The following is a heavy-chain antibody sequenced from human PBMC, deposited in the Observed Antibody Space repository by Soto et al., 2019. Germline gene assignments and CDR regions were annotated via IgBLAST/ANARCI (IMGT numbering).Heavy chain of an antibody. J-gene: IGHJ3*02. CDR1: GFTVSSNY. Sequence: EVQLVESGGGLIQPGGSLRLSCAASGFTVSSNYMSWVRQAPGKGLEWGSIIYSGGSTYYADSLKGRFTNSRDNSKNTLYIKTNSLRAEDTAVYYCARGHGARYDAFDIWGQGTMVTVSS. CDR3: ARGHGARYDAFDI. CDR2: IYSGGST. D-gene: IGHD3-10*01. V-gene: IGHV3-53*01.